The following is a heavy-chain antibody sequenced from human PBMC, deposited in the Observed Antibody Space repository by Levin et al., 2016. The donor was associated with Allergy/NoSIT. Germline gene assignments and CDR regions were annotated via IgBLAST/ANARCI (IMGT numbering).Heavy chain of an antibody. CDR2: IYPADSDT. V-gene: IGHV5-51*01. Sequence: GGSLRLSCKGSGDSFSRYWIAWVRQMPGKGLEWMGIIYPADSDTRYSPSFQGQVTISADKSISTAYLQWNSLKASDTAIYYCASLSGLGAVAGTFDYWGQGTLVTVSS. CDR1: GDSFSRYW. CDR3: ASLSGLGAVAGTFDY. D-gene: IGHD6-19*01. J-gene: IGHJ4*02.